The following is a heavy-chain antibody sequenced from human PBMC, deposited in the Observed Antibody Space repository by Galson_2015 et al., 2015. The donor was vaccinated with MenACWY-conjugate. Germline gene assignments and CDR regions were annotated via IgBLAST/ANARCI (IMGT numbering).Heavy chain of an antibody. V-gene: IGHV3-23*01. D-gene: IGHD5-18*01. J-gene: IGHJ4*02. CDR3: AKVRGGYSFDC. CDR2: ISTSGGST. CDR1: GFTFSSYG. Sequence: SLRLSCAASGFTFSSYGMRWVRQAPGKGLEWVSGISTSGGSTFYADSVKGRFTISRDNSKSTLYLQINSLRAEDTALYYCAKVRGGYSFDCWGQGTLVTVSS.